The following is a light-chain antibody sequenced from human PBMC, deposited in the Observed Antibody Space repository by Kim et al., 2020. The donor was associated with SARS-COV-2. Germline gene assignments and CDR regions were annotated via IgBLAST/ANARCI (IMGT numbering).Light chain of an antibody. CDR3: SFRDNSCNHRV. Sequence: SSELTQDPVVSVALGQTVKITCQGDTLRTYYASWYQQKPGQAPILLMYGKFKRPSGTPDRFSGSTSGSIASLTITGYQAEDEADYYCSFRDNSCNHRVFG. J-gene: IGLJ2*01. CDR1: TLRTYY. V-gene: IGLV3-19*01. CDR2: GKF.